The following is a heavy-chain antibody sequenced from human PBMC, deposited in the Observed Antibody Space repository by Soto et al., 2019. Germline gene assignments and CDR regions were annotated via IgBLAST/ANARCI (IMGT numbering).Heavy chain of an antibody. J-gene: IGHJ4*02. CDR3: AMTYYDFWSGYSRLPIN. CDR2: INHSGST. D-gene: IGHD3-3*01. V-gene: IGHV4-34*01. Sequence: SETLSLTCAVYGGSFSGYYWSWIRQPPGRGLEWIGEINHSGSTNYNPSLESRVTISVDTSKNQFSLKLSSVTAADTAVYYCAMTYYDFWSGYSRLPINWGQGTLVTVSS. CDR1: GGSFSGYY.